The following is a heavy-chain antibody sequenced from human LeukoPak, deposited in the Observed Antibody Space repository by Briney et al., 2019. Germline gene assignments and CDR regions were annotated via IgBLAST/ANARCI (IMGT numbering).Heavy chain of an antibody. CDR1: GYTFTDYY. CDR2: INPNDGDT. CDR3: ARANFLYCGSSTCLFDY. D-gene: IGHD2-2*01. J-gene: IGHJ4*02. V-gene: IGHV1-2*02. Sequence: ASVKVSCKASGYTFTDYYMHWVRQAPGQGFEWMGWINPNDGDTNYAQKFQGRVTMTGDTSISTAHMEVSRLRSDDTAVYYCARANFLYCGSSTCLFDYWGQGTLVTVSS.